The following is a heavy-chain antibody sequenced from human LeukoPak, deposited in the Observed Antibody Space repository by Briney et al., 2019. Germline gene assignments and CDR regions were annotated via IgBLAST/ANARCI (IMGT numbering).Heavy chain of an antibody. CDR3: ARSNNWQDGMGGTFDI. J-gene: IGHJ3*02. Sequence: SVKVSCKASGITFSSFSINFVRQAPGQGLEWMGGIILIFNTANYAQEFQGRVTITADESTTTAYMELSSLRSDDTAVYYCARSNNWQDGMGGTFDIWGQGTMVTVSS. CDR2: IILIFNTA. CDR1: GITFSSFS. D-gene: IGHD1-1*01. V-gene: IGHV1-69*13.